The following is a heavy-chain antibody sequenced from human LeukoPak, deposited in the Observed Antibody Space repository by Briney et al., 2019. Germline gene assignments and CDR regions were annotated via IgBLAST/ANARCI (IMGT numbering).Heavy chain of an antibody. J-gene: IGHJ4*02. Sequence: GGSLRLSCPASGFTFSGYGMHWVRQAPGKGLEWQAVISDIGSQKSYADSVKGRFTISRDNSKNTLFLQMNSLRPEDTAVYYCAKEYDSGWTSFDFWGRGTVVTVSS. CDR1: GFTFSGYG. V-gene: IGHV3-30*18. CDR3: AKEYDSGWTSFDF. D-gene: IGHD6-19*01. CDR2: ISDIGSQK.